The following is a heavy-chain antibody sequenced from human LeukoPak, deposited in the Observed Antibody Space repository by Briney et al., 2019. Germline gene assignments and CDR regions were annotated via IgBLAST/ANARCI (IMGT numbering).Heavy chain of an antibody. Sequence: GGSLRLSCAASGFTFSDYYMSWIRQAPGKGLEWVSYISSSGSTIYYADSVKGRFTISRDNAKNSLYLQMNSLRAEDTAVYYCARDVPQAYAPDLWFGDHQPGYYGMDVWGQGTTVTASS. V-gene: IGHV3-11*01. CDR2: ISSSGSTI. D-gene: IGHD3-10*01. J-gene: IGHJ6*02. CDR3: ARDVPQAYAPDLWFGDHQPGYYGMDV. CDR1: GFTFSDYY.